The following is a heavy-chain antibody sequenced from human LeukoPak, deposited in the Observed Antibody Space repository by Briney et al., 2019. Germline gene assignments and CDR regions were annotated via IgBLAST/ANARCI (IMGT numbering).Heavy chain of an antibody. D-gene: IGHD6-13*01. CDR1: GGSISSYY. CDR3: ARQPDRRQLVL. V-gene: IGHV4-59*08. CDR2: IYYSGST. J-gene: IGHJ4*02. Sequence: SETLSLTRTVSGGSISSYYWSWIRQPPGKGLEWIAYIYYSGSTSYNPSLKSRVTISVDTSKNQFSLKLSSVTAADTAVYYCARQPDRRQLVLWGQGTLVSLSS.